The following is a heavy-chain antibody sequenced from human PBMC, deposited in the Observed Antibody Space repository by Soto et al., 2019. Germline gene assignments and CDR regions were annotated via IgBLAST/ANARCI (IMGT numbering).Heavy chain of an antibody. CDR1: GFTFTSSA. Sequence: SVKVSCKASGFTFTSSAVQWVRQARGQRLEWIGWIVVGSGNTNYAQKFQERVTITRDMSTSTAYMELSSLRSEDTAVYYCAAAAPSEYYYYYGMDVWGQGTTVTVSS. CDR3: AAAAPSEYYYYYGMDV. J-gene: IGHJ6*02. V-gene: IGHV1-58*01. CDR2: IVVGSGNT.